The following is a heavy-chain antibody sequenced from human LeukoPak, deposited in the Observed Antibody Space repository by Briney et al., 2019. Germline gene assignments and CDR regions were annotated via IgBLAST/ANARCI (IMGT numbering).Heavy chain of an antibody. J-gene: IGHJ4*02. Sequence: SETLSLTCTVSGGSIGSSSYYWGWIRQPPGKGLEWIGSIYYSGSTYYNPSLKSRVTISVDTSKNQFSLKLSSVTAADTAVYYCARAEAYYFDYWGQGTLVTVSS. CDR3: ARAEAYYFDY. CDR2: IYYSGST. CDR1: GGSIGSSSYY. V-gene: IGHV4-39*07.